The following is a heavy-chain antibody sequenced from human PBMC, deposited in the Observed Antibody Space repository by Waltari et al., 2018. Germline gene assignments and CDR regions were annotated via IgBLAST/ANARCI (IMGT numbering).Heavy chain of an antibody. CDR2: IKQDGSEK. D-gene: IGHD2-15*01. CDR1: GFTFSSYW. J-gene: IGHJ4*02. Sequence: EVQLVESGGGLVQPGGSLRLSCAASGFTFSSYWMSWVRKAPGKGLEWVANIKQDGSEKYYVDSVKGRFTISRDNAKNSLYLQMNSLRAEDTAVYYCARDRGIVARGVFDYWAREPWSPSPQ. V-gene: IGHV3-7*01. CDR3: ARDRGIVARGVFDY.